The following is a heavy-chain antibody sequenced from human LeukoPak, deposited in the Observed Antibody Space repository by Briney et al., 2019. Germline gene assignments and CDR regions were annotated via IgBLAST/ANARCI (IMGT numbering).Heavy chain of an antibody. Sequence: GGSLRLSCVVSGFTFSSYAMSWVRQAPGKGLEWVSGISGSGDNTYYADSVKGRFTISRDNSKNTLYVQMNSLGTEDTAAYCCAKGSYYDSSGSFYFDYWGQGTLVTVSS. CDR1: GFTFSSYA. D-gene: IGHD3-22*01. CDR3: AKGSYYDSSGSFYFDY. J-gene: IGHJ4*02. V-gene: IGHV3-23*01. CDR2: ISGSGDNT.